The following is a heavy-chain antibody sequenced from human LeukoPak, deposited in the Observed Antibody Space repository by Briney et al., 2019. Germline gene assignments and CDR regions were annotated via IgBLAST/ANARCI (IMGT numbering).Heavy chain of an antibody. CDR3: ARETSQKGAHYMDV. D-gene: IGHD3-16*01. Sequence: SETLSLTCTVSGGSSSSYYWSWIRQPPGKGLKWIGNIYYSGYTTYSPSLRSRVTISVDTSKNQFSLKLSSVTAADTAVYYCARETSQKGAHYMDVWGKGTTITISS. CDR1: GGSSSSYY. V-gene: IGHV4-59*01. CDR2: IYYSGYT. J-gene: IGHJ6*03.